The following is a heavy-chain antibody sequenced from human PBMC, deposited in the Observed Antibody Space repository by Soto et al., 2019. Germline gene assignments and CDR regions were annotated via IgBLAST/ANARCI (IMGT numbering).Heavy chain of an antibody. CDR3: ARRVGAYIYVSGGFDH. CDR2: IDPSDSHT. J-gene: IGHJ4*02. D-gene: IGHD5-18*01. CDR1: GYKFTSYW. Sequence: PGESLKISCKGSGYKFTSYWINWVRQMPGKGLEWVGRIDPSDSHTNYSPSFQGHVTISVGTSITTAYLQWNSLQASDTAMYYCARRVGAYIYVSGGFDHWGRGTLVTVSS. V-gene: IGHV5-10-1*01.